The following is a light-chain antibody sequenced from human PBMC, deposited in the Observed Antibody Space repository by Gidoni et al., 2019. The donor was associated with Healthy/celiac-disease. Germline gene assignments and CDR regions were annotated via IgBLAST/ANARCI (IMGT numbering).Light chain of an antibody. J-gene: IGKJ1*01. CDR3: QQRSNWPPEWT. CDR2: DAS. Sequence: DIVLTQSPATLSLSPGERATLSCRASQSVSSYFAWYQQKLGQAPRLLIYDASNRATGIPARFSGSGSGTDFTLTISSLEPEDFAVYYCQQRSNWPPEWTFGQGTKVEIK. V-gene: IGKV3-11*01. CDR1: QSVSSY.